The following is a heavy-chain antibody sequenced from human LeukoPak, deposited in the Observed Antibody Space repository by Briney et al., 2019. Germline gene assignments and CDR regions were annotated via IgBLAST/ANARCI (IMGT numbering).Heavy chain of an antibody. Sequence: GGSLRLSCAASGFTFSSYVMTWVRQAPGKGLEWVSDISGSGDSTYYADSVKGRFTISRDNSKNTVDLQMSSLRVDDSAIYYCVRGPPTPGFFHFFFWGQGTLATVSS. V-gene: IGHV3-23*01. CDR1: GFTFSSYV. J-gene: IGHJ4*02. CDR3: VRGPPTPGFFHFFF. D-gene: IGHD2-15*01. CDR2: ISGSGDST.